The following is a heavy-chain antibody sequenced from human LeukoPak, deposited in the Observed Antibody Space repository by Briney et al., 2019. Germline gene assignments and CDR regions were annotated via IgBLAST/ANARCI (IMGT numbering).Heavy chain of an antibody. Sequence: PGVSLRLSCAASGFTFSSYAMSWVRQAPGKGLEWVSAISGSGGSTYYADSVKGRFTISRDNSKNTLYLQMNSLRAEDTAVYYCAKDRTYYYGSGSSAMFDYWGQGTLVTVSS. CDR1: GFTFSSYA. J-gene: IGHJ4*02. D-gene: IGHD3-10*01. CDR3: AKDRTYYYGSGSSAMFDY. V-gene: IGHV3-23*01. CDR2: ISGSGGST.